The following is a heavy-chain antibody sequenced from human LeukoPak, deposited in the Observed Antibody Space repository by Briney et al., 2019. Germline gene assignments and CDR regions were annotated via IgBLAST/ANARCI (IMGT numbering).Heavy chain of an antibody. Sequence: PGGSLRLSCAASGFTFDDYAMHWVRQAPGKGLEWVSGISWNSGSIGYADSVKGRFTISRGNTKSSLFLQMDSLRAEDTAVYYCASTIVTTVYPPGWYFDLWGRGTQVTVSS. D-gene: IGHD4-17*01. CDR1: GFTFDDYA. V-gene: IGHV3-9*01. CDR3: ASTIVTTVYPPGWYFDL. CDR2: ISWNSGSI. J-gene: IGHJ2*01.